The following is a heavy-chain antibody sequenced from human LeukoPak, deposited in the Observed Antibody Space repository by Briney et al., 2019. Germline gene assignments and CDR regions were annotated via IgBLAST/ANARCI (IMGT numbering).Heavy chain of an antibody. CDR3: ARVRKRYYDILTGPLGDY. J-gene: IGHJ4*02. CDR2: ISAYNGNT. Sequence: GASVTVSCKASGYTFTSYGISWVRQAPGQGLEWMGWISAYNGNTSYAQKLQGRVTMTTDTSTSTAYMELRSLRSDDTAVYYCARVRKRYYDILTGPLGDYWGQGTLVTVPS. V-gene: IGHV1-18*01. CDR1: GYTFTSYG. D-gene: IGHD3-9*01.